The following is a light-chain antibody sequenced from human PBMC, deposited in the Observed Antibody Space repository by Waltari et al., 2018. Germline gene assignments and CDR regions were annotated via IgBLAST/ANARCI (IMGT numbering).Light chain of an antibody. J-gene: IGKJ1*01. CDR1: QSISTY. CDR2: TAS. Sequence: DIERPQPPTSPSASVADRVTLTCRASQSISTYLNWYQQKPGKAPKLLIYTASTLQTGVPSRFSGSGSGTDFTLTISSLQLEDFATYYCQQSFSTLPWTFGQGTKVEIQ. V-gene: IGKV1-39*01. CDR3: QQSFSTLPWT.